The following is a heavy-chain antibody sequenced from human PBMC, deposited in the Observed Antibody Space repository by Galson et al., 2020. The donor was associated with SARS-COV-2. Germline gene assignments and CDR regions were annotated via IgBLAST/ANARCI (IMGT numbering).Heavy chain of an antibody. J-gene: IGHJ4*02. V-gene: IGHV1-69*02. CDR2: IIPILGIA. CDR1: GGTYSSYT. D-gene: IGHD1-26*01. CDR3: EAGGWELPSIDY. Sequence: SVKVSCKASGGTYSSYTISWVRQAHGQGLEWMGRIIPILGIANYAQKFQGRVTITADKSPSTAYMELSSLRSEDTAVYYCEAGGWELPSIDYWGQGTLVTVSS.